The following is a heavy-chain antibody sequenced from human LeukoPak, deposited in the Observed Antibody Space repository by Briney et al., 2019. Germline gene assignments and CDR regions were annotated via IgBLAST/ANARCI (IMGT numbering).Heavy chain of an antibody. J-gene: IGHJ5*02. CDR1: GFTFSSSA. D-gene: IGHD3-10*01. CDR3: AKISRSYYGSGSYLNP. CDR2: ISGSGSGSST. Sequence: PGGSLRLSCAASGFTFSSSAMSWVRQAPGKGLEWVSTISGSGSGSSTYYADSVKGRFTISRGNSKNTLYLQMNSLRAEDTAVYYCAKISRSYYGSGSYLNPWGQGTLVTVSS. V-gene: IGHV3-23*01.